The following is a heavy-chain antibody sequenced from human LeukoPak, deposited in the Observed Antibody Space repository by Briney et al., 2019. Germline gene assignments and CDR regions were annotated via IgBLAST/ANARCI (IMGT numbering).Heavy chain of an antibody. V-gene: IGHV4-39*07. CDR2: IYYSGST. CDR1: GGSISSSSYY. D-gene: IGHD6-19*01. J-gene: IGHJ4*02. Sequence: SETLSLTCTVSGGSISSSSYYWGWIRQPPGKGLEWIGSIYYSGSTYYNPSLKSRVTISVDTSKNQFSLKLSSVTAADTAVYYCAGVSDYSSGWYGTDYWGQGTLVTVSS. CDR3: AGVSDYSSGWYGTDY.